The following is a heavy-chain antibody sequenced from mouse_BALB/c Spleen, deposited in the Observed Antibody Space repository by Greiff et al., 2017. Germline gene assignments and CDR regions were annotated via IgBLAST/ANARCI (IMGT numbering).Heavy chain of an antibody. V-gene: IGHV3-8*02. CDR2: ISYSGST. J-gene: IGHJ2*01. Sequence: EVQLVESGPSLVKPSQTLSLTCSVTGDSITSGYWNWIRKFPGNKLEYMGYISYSGSTYYNPSLKSRISITRDTSKNQYYLQLNSVTTEDTATYYCARYDGYAYYFDYWGQGTTLTVSS. CDR3: ARYDGYAYYFDY. D-gene: IGHD2-3*01. CDR1: GDSITSGY.